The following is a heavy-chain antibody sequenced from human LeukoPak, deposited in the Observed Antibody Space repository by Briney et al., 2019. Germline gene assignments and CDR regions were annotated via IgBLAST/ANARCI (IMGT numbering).Heavy chain of an antibody. CDR3: ARRTGYYDGFDY. CDR1: GGSINNYY. Sequence: SGTLSLTCTVSGGSINNYYWSWIRQPPGKGLEWIGYIYYSGSNNYNPSLKSRVTISLDTSKNQFSLKLSSVTAADTAVYYCARRTGYYDGFDYWGQGTLVTVSS. D-gene: IGHD3/OR15-3a*01. J-gene: IGHJ4*02. CDR2: IYYSGSN. V-gene: IGHV4-59*01.